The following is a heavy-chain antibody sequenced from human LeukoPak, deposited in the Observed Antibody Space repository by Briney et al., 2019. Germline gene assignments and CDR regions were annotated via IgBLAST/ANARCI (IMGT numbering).Heavy chain of an antibody. V-gene: IGHV3-23*01. Sequence: GGSLRLSCAASGFIFTNYAMTCVRQAPGKGLEWVSTISQGGENTYYADSVRGRFTISRDTSKNTLYLQVSSLRAEDTAVYYCAKLVIPSLSKHFDPWGQGTLVTVSS. D-gene: IGHD2-21*01. CDR2: ISQGGENT. CDR3: AKLVIPSLSKHFDP. J-gene: IGHJ5*02. CDR1: GFIFTNYA.